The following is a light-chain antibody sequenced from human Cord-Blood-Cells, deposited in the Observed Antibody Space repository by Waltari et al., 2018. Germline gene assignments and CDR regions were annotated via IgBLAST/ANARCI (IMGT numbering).Light chain of an antibody. J-gene: IGKJ4*01. CDR1: QSLSSY. CDR2: AAS. Sequence: DIQMTQSPFSLSASGGDRVPITCRASQSLSSYLNWYQQKPGKAPKLLIYAASSLQSGVPSRFSGSGSGTDFTLTISSLQPEDFATYYCQQSYSTPPITFGGGTKVEIK. CDR3: QQSYSTPPIT. V-gene: IGKV1-39*01.